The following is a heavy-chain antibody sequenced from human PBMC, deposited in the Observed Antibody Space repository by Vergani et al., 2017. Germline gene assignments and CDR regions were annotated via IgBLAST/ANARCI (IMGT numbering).Heavy chain of an antibody. J-gene: IGHJ4*02. D-gene: IGHD2-8*02. V-gene: IGHV1-69*02. CDR2: IIPILGIA. Sequence: QVQLVQSGAEVKKPGSSVKVSCKASGGTFSSYTISWVRQAPGQGLEWMGRIIPILGIANYAQKFQGRVTITTDKSTSTAYMELSSLRSEDTAVYDCAGYLGYCIGGGCSYWGQGTLVTVSS. CDR3: AGYLGYCIGGGCSY. CDR1: GGTFSSYT.